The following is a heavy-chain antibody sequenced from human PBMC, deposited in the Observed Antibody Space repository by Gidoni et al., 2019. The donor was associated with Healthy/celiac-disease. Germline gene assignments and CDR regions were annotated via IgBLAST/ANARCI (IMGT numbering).Heavy chain of an antibody. CDR3: AREPREIGFDY. J-gene: IGHJ4*02. CDR2: IYYSGST. Sequence: QVQLHESGPGLGKPSEPLSLTCTVPGDSVSRGSYYWSWIRQPPGKGLEWIGYIYYSGSTNYNPSLKSRVTISVDTSKNQFSLKLSSVTAADTAVYYCAREPREIGFDYWGQGTLVTVSS. D-gene: IGHD1-26*01. V-gene: IGHV4-61*01. CDR1: GDSVSRGSYY.